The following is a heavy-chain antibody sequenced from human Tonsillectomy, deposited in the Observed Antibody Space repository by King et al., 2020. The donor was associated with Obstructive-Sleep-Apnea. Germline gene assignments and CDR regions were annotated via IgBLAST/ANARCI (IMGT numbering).Heavy chain of an antibody. CDR2: ISGRGGRI. CDR1: GFTFSSHA. J-gene: IGHJ6*02. D-gene: IGHD3-3*01. Sequence: VQLVESGGGLVQPGGSLRLSCAASGFTFSSHAMHWVRQAPGKGLEWGSGISGRGGRIYYADSGKGRFTIPRENSKNTLSLQMNSLRAEETAVYFCAKTIGLVSTIFGVVDYGMDVWGQGTTVTVSS. V-gene: IGHV3-23*04. CDR3: AKTIGLVSTIFGVVDYGMDV.